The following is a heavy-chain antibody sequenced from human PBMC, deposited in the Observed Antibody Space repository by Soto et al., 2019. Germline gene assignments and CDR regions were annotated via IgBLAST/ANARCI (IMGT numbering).Heavy chain of an antibody. CDR1: GYTFTSYA. J-gene: IGHJ6*03. V-gene: IGHV1-3*01. CDR2: INAGNGNT. Sequence: QVQLVQSGAEVKKPGASVKVSCKASGYTFTSYAMHWVRQAPGQMLEWMGWINAGNGNTKYSQKFQGRVTITRDPHARQAYMELSRLRSEDTAVYYCARDLGSYDFWSGYNDYYYMDVWGKGTTVTVSS. D-gene: IGHD3-3*01. CDR3: ARDLGSYDFWSGYNDYYYMDV.